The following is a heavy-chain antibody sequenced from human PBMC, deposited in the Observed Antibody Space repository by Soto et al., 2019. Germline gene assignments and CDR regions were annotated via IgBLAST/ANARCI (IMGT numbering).Heavy chain of an antibody. V-gene: IGHV1-2*02. J-gene: IGHJ6*02. CDR1: GYTFSYYF. D-gene: IGHD3-10*01. CDR3: ASFAGSVNYYHMRGYYYYYAMDV. CDR2: INPNSGGR. Sequence: XAVKVSCNASGYTFSYYFLHLVRQAPGQGLQCVGWINPNSGGRNYSQQFQVRVTMTGDTSISTVYMELSRLTSDDTAVYYCASFAGSVNYYHMRGYYYYYAMDVWGQGTTVTVSS.